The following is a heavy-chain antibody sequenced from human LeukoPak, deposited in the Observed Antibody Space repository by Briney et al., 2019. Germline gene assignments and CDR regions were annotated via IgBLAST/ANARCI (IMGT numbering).Heavy chain of an antibody. J-gene: IGHJ4*02. Sequence: KPSETLSLTCTVSGGSISSYYWSWIRQPPGKGLEWIGYIFYSGSTNYNPSLKSRVTISIDTSKNQFSLKLSSVTAADTAVYYCASTYSNSWYGPPGYWGRGTLVTVSS. CDR3: ASTYSNSWYGPPGY. CDR1: GGSISSYY. V-gene: IGHV4-59*08. D-gene: IGHD6-13*01. CDR2: IFYSGST.